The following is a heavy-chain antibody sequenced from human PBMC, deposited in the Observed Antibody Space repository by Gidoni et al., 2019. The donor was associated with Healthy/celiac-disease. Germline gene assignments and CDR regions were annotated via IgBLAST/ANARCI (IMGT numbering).Heavy chain of an antibody. CDR1: GFTSSSDS. D-gene: IGHD6-13*01. V-gene: IGHV3-21*01. CDR2: ISSSSSYI. Sequence: EVQLVESGGGLVKPGGSLRLSCAASGFTSSSDSINWVRQAPGKGLEWVSSISSSSSYIYYADSVKGRFTISRDNAKNSLYLQMNSLRAEDTAVYYCARDPAAAVVNAFDYWGQGTLVTVSS. CDR3: ARDPAAAVVNAFDY. J-gene: IGHJ4*02.